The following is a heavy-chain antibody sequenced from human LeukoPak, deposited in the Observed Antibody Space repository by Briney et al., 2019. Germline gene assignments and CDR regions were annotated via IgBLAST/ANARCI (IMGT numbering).Heavy chain of an antibody. Sequence: GGSLRLSCAASGFTFSSFGMHWVRQAPGKGLEWVAGISYDGSNKYYADSVKGRFTISRDNSKNTLYLQMNSLRAEDTAVYYCAKSALLWFGELVGGYFDYWGQGTLVTVSS. D-gene: IGHD3-10*01. J-gene: IGHJ4*02. CDR3: AKSALLWFGELVGGYFDY. CDR1: GFTFSSFG. CDR2: ISYDGSNK. V-gene: IGHV3-30*18.